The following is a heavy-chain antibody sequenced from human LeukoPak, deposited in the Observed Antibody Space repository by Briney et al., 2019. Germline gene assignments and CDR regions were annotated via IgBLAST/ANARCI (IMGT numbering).Heavy chain of an antibody. CDR3: ARDRGGYDSSGYYWGD. V-gene: IGHV4-39*07. CDR2: IYYSGST. J-gene: IGHJ4*02. Sequence: PSETLSLTCTVSGGSISSSSYYWGWIRQPPGKGLEWIGSIYYSGSTYYNPSLKSRVTISVDTSKNQFSLRLSSVTAADTAVYYCARDRGGYDSSGYYWGDWGQGTLVTVSS. D-gene: IGHD3-22*01. CDR1: GGSISSSSYY.